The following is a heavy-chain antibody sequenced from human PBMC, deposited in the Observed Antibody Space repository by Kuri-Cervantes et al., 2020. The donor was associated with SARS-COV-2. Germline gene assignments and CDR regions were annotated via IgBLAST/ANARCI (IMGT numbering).Heavy chain of an antibody. V-gene: IGHV3-74*01. Sequence: GGSLRLSCAASGFTFSSYAMHWVRQAPGKGLVWVSRINSDGSSTSYADSVKGRFTISRDNAKNTLYLQMNSLRAEDTAVYYCARDGPAAMGFDYWGQGTLVTVSS. D-gene: IGHD2-2*01. CDR1: GFTFSSYA. J-gene: IGHJ4*02. CDR3: ARDGPAAMGFDY. CDR2: INSDGSST.